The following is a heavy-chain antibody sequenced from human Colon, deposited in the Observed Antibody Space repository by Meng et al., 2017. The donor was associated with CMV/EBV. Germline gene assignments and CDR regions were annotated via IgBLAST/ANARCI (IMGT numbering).Heavy chain of an antibody. CDR3: ARESIAMVRGYGMDV. V-gene: IGHV3-48*04. Sequence: GESLKISCAASGFTFSSYAMSWVRQAPGKGLEWLSYISIRDSTIYYADSVRGRFTISRDNANNSLYLQMNSLRAEDTAVYYCARESIAMVRGYGMDVWGQGTTVTVSS. CDR1: GFTFSSYA. CDR2: ISIRDSTI. D-gene: IGHD3-10*01. J-gene: IGHJ6*02.